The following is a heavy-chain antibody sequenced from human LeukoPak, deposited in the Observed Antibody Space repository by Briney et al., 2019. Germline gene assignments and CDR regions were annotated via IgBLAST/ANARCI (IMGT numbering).Heavy chain of an antibody. D-gene: IGHD6-19*01. CDR3: ARDLAAVAAPFDY. V-gene: IGHV3-21*01. Sequence: PGGSLRLPYAASVFTFSSYSMNWVPQAPGKGLEWVSSIRNNSSYIFYADSLKGGFPISRDNAKNSLYLQMTSLRAEDTAVYYCARDLAAVAAPFDYWGQGTLVTVSS. CDR1: VFTFSSYS. CDR2: IRNNSSYI. J-gene: IGHJ4*02.